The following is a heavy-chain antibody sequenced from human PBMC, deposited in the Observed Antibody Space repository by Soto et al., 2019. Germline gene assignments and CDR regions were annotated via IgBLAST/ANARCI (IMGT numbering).Heavy chain of an antibody. CDR2: ISGSGGST. V-gene: IGHV3-23*01. Sequence: GGSLRLSCAASGFTFSSYAMSWVRQAAGKGLEWVSAISGSGGSTYYADSVKGRFTISRDTSKNTLYLQMNSLRAEDAAVYYCAKSPGSGWAYYYYGMDVWGQGTTVTVSS. CDR3: AKSPGSGWAYYYYGMDV. J-gene: IGHJ6*02. CDR1: GFTFSSYA. D-gene: IGHD6-19*01.